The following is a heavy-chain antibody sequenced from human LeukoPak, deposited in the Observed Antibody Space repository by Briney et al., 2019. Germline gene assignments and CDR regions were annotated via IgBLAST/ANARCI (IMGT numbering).Heavy chain of an antibody. Sequence: SETLSLTCTVSGGSISSYYWSWIRQPPGEGLEWIGYIYYRGSTNYNPSLKSRVTISVDTSKNQFSLKLSSVTAADTAVYYCARDVGSYYGMDVWGQGTTVTVSS. CDR1: GGSISSYY. D-gene: IGHD3-10*01. CDR2: IYYRGST. CDR3: ARDVGSYYGMDV. J-gene: IGHJ6*02. V-gene: IGHV4-59*01.